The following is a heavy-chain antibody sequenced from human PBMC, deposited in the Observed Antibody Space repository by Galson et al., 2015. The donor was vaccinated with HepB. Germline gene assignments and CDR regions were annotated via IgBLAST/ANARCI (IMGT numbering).Heavy chain of an antibody. J-gene: IGHJ5*02. CDR2: ISWNSGSI. Sequence: SLRLSCAASGFTFDDYAMHWVRQAPGKGLEWVSGISWNSGSIGYANSVKDRFTISRDNAKNSLYLQMNSLRAEDTALYYCAKGDRIQLWSGAFDPWGQGTLVTVSS. CDR1: GFTFDDYA. V-gene: IGHV3-9*01. D-gene: IGHD5-18*01. CDR3: AKGDRIQLWSGAFDP.